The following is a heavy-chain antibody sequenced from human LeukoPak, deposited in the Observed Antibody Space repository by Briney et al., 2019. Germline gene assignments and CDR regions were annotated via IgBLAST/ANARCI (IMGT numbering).Heavy chain of an antibody. Sequence: SVKVSCKASGGTFSSYAISWVREAPGQGLEWMGRIIPILGIANYAQKFQGRVTITADKSTSTAYMELSSLRSEDTAVYYCARVEDSSGYYYAYWGQGTLVTVSS. CDR3: ARVEDSSGYYYAY. V-gene: IGHV1-69*04. CDR2: IIPILGIA. CDR1: GGTFSSYA. J-gene: IGHJ4*02. D-gene: IGHD3-22*01.